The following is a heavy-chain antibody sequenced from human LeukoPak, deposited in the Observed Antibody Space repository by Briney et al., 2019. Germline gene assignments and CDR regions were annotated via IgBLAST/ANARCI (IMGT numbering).Heavy chain of an antibody. CDR1: GYTFTSYV. Sequence: GASVKVSCKASGYTFTSYVISWVRQAPGKGLEWMGGFDPEDGETIYAQKFQGRVTMTEDTSTDTAYMELSSLRSEDTAVYYCATTLMLGIGSRFDPWGQGTLVTVSS. D-gene: IGHD3-16*01. CDR3: ATTLMLGIGSRFDP. V-gene: IGHV1-24*01. CDR2: FDPEDGET. J-gene: IGHJ5*02.